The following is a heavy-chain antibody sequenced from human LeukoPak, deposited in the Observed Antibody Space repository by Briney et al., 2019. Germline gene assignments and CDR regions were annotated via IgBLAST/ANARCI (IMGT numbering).Heavy chain of an antibody. J-gene: IGHJ5*02. CDR2: IHSSGST. D-gene: IGHD2-2*01. V-gene: IGHV4-4*07. CDR1: GGSISNHY. Sequence: PSETLSLTCTVSGGSISNHYWTWIRQTAERGREWIGRIHSSGSTNHNPSLKSRVTMSVDTSKNQFSLSLSSVTAADTAVYYCARLSAMAEAWGQGTLVTVSS. CDR3: ARLSAMAEA.